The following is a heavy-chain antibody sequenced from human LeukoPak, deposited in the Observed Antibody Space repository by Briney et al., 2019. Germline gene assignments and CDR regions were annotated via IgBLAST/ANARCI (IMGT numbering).Heavy chain of an antibody. CDR2: IYHSGST. Sequence: SETLSLTCTVSGYSISSDYYWGWIRQPPGKGLEWIGSIYHSGSTYYNPSLKSRVTISVDTSKDQFSLKLSSVTAADTAVYFCARVGIDSGSFADFDYWGQRTLVTVSS. D-gene: IGHD1-26*01. J-gene: IGHJ4*02. CDR1: GYSISSDYY. V-gene: IGHV4-38-2*02. CDR3: ARVGIDSGSFADFDY.